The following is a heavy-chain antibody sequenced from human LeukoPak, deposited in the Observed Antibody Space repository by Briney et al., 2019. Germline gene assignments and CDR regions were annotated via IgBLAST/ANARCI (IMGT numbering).Heavy chain of an antibody. V-gene: IGHV1-69*01. CDR2: IIPIFGTV. Sequence: ASVKVSCKASGGTFSSYAISWVRQAPGQGLEWMGGIIPIFGTVNYAQKFQGRVTITADESTSTAYMELSSLRSEDTAVYYYARDWYYYDSSGYYYALRYWGQGTLVTVSS. J-gene: IGHJ4*02. CDR3: ARDWYYYDSSGYYYALRY. CDR1: GGTFSSYA. D-gene: IGHD3-22*01.